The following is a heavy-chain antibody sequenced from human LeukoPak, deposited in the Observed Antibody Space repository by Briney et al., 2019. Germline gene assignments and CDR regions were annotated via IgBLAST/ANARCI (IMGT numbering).Heavy chain of an antibody. Sequence: KPGGSLRLSCAASGFTFSTYSMNGVRQAPGKGLEWVSFISSSSSYIYYADSVKGRFTISRDNAKNSLYLQMNSLRAEDTAVYYCARIGRSGGSCQDCWGQGTLVTVSS. CDR1: GFTFSTYS. J-gene: IGHJ4*02. CDR3: ARIGRSGGSCQDC. D-gene: IGHD2-15*01. V-gene: IGHV3-21*06. CDR2: ISSSSSYI.